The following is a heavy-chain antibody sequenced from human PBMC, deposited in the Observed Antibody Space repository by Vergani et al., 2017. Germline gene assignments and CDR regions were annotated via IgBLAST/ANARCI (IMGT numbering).Heavy chain of an antibody. CDR2: ISNDGSKK. CDR1: GFSFSSHA. J-gene: IGHJ6*03. D-gene: IGHD3-10*01. V-gene: IGHV3-30*18. CDR3: AKAGSVTSGSLQYNFYMDV. Sequence: QVQLAESGGGRVQPGRSLRLSCAASGFSFSSHAIHWVRQAPGKGLEWVAVISNDGSKKYYADYVKGRFTISRDNSKNTLDLQMNSLRTQDTAVYYCAKAGSVTSGSLQYNFYMDVWGKGTTVTV.